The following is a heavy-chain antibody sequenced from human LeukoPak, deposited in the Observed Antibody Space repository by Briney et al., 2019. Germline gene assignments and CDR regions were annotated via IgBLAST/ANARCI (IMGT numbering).Heavy chain of an antibody. V-gene: IGHV3-74*01. J-gene: IGHJ5*02. D-gene: IGHD1/OR15-1a*01. CDR2: VNGDGSST. Sequence: PGGSLRLSCAASGFTFSSYSMNWVRQAPAKGLVGVSCVNGDGSSTNYADSVKGRFTISRDNAKNTLYLEMHSLSAEESDYYYCTRNPRNKGFDPRGQVILVTVSS. CDR3: TRNPRNKGFDP. CDR1: GFTFSSYS.